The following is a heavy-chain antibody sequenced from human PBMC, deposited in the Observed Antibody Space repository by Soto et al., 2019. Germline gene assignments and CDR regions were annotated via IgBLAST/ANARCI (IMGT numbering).Heavy chain of an antibody. CDR3: ARNPYYDFWSGYYNDAYYYYGMDV. Sequence: SETLSLTCAVYGGSFSGYYWSWIRQPPGKGLEWIGEINHSGSTNYNPSLKSRVTISVDTSKNQFSLKLSSVTAADTAVYYCARNPYYDFWSGYYNDAYYYYGMDVWGQGTTVTVSS. V-gene: IGHV4-34*01. J-gene: IGHJ6*02. D-gene: IGHD3-3*01. CDR1: GGSFSGYY. CDR2: INHSGST.